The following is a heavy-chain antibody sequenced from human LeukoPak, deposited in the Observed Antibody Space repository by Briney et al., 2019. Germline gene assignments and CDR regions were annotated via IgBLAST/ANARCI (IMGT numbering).Heavy chain of an antibody. V-gene: IGHV1-2*02. J-gene: IGHJ6*03. Sequence: GASVKVSCKASGYTFTGYYMHWVRQAPGQGLEWMGWINPNSGGTNYAQKFQGRVTVTRDTSISTAYMELSRLRSDDTAVYYCAREWGCSSTSCYRGGLGYYYYYMDVWGKGTTVTVSS. CDR1: GYTFTGYY. CDR3: AREWGCSSTSCYRGGLGYYYYYMDV. CDR2: INPNSGGT. D-gene: IGHD2-2*02.